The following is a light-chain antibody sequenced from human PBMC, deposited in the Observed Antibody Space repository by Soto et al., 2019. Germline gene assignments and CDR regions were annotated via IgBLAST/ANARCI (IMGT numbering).Light chain of an antibody. J-gene: IGKJ1*01. Sequence: DIQMTQSPSSLSASVGDRVTFTCRASQSISTYLNWYQQKPGKAPKLLIYGASSLQSGVPSRFSGGGSGTEFTLTITSLQPEDFATYFCHQSYSTLTWTFGQGTKVEVK. CDR3: HQSYSTLTWT. CDR2: GAS. CDR1: QSISTY. V-gene: IGKV1-39*01.